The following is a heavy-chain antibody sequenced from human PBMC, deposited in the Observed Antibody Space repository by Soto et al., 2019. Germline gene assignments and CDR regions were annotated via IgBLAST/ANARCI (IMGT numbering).Heavy chain of an antibody. CDR3: ASTYCSSTSCYVNNRYYYYYGMDV. Sequence: GGSLRLSCAASGFTFSSYAMHWVRQAPGKGLEWVAVISYDGSNKYYADSVKGRFTISRDNSKNTLYLQMNSLRAEDTAVYYCASTYCSSTSCYVNNRYYYYYGMDVWGQGTTVTVSS. CDR2: ISYDGSNK. V-gene: IGHV3-30-3*01. J-gene: IGHJ6*02. D-gene: IGHD2-2*01. CDR1: GFTFSSYA.